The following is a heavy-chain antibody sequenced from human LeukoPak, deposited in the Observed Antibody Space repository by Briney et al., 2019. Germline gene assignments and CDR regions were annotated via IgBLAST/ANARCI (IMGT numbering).Heavy chain of an antibody. V-gene: IGHV1-2*02. CDR1: GYTFNGYY. J-gene: IGHJ4*02. Sequence: ASAKVSCKASGYTFNGYYMHWVRQAPGQGLEWMGWINPNSGGTNYAQKFQGRVTMTRDTSISTAYMELSSLRSEDTAVYYCARGPQVYDIRDSTAAKIDYWGQGTLVTVSS. CDR2: INPNSGGT. D-gene: IGHD3-16*01. CDR3: ARGPQVYDIRDSTAAKIDY.